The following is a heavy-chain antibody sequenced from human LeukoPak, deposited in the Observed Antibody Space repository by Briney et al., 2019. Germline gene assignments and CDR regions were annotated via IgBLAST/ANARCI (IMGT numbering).Heavy chain of an antibody. CDR3: AKDKNYDVFTGFDY. V-gene: IGHV3-9*01. D-gene: IGHD3-9*01. CDR2: ISWNSGSI. J-gene: IGHJ4*02. CDR1: GFTFDDYA. Sequence: GGSLRLSCAASGFTFDDYAMHWVRQVPGKGLEWVSGISWNSGSIGYADSVKGRFTISRDNAKNSLYLQMNSLRPEDTALYYCAKDKNYDVFTGFDYWGQGTLVTVSS.